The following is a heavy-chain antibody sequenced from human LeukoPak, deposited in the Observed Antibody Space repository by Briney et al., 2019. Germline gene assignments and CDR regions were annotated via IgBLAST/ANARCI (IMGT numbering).Heavy chain of an antibody. V-gene: IGHV3-30*03. CDR3: ARDRGSGSYYFYFDY. Sequence: GGSLRLACAASGFTLSSSGMHAVRQAPGKGLEWVAVISYDGSNKFYADSVKGRFTISRDNSKNTLYLQMNSLRAEDTAVYYCARDRGSGSYYFYFDYWGQGTLVTVSS. D-gene: IGHD1-26*01. J-gene: IGHJ4*02. CDR1: GFTLSSSG. CDR2: ISYDGSNK.